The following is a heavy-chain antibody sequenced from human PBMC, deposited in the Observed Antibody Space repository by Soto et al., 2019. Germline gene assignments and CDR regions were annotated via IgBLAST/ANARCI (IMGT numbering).Heavy chain of an antibody. CDR3: ARGSHSGSFDYFDY. V-gene: IGHV4-59*12. CDR2: IYYSGST. D-gene: IGHD1-26*01. J-gene: IGHJ4*02. Sequence: SETLSLTCTVSGGSISSYYWSWIRQPPGKGLEWIGYIYYSGSTNYNPSLKSRVTISVDTSKNQFSLKLSSVTAADTAVYYCARGSHSGSFDYFDYWGQGTLVTVSS. CDR1: GGSISSYY.